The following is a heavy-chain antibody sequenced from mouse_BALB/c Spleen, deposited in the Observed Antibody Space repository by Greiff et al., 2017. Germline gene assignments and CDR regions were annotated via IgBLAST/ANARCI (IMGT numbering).Heavy chain of an antibody. J-gene: IGHJ4*01. V-gene: IGHV5-17*02. Sequence: EVHLVESGGGLVQPGGSRKLSCAASGFTFSSFGMHWVRQAPEKGLEWVAYISSRSSTIYYADTVKGRFTISRDNPKNTLFLQMTSLRSEDTAMYYCATGGAMDYWGQGTSVTVSS. CDR1: GFTFSSFG. CDR3: ATGGAMDY. CDR2: ISSRSSTI.